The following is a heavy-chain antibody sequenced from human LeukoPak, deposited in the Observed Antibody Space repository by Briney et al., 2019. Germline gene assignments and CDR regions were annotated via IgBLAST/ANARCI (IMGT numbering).Heavy chain of an antibody. D-gene: IGHD6-19*01. CDR2: INPNSGGT. CDR1: GYTFTSYG. CDR3: ARAEQWLVEGDAFDI. J-gene: IGHJ3*02. V-gene: IGHV1-2*02. Sequence: GASVKVSCKASGYTFTSYGINWVRQAPGQGLEWMGWINPNSGGTNYAQKFQGRVTMTRDTSISTAYMELSRLRSDDTAVYYCARAEQWLVEGDAFDIWGQGTMVTVSS.